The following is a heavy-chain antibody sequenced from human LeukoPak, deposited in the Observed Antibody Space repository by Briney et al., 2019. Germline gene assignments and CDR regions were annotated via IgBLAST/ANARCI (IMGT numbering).Heavy chain of an antibody. J-gene: IGHJ4*02. Sequence: SETLSLTCTVSGGSISSYYWSWIRQPPGKGLEWIGYIYYSGSTNYNPSLKSRVTISVDTSKNQFSLKLSSVTAADTAVYYCARGRAYYCGSGSYYYFDYWGQGTLVTVSS. CDR3: ARGRAYYCGSGSYYYFDY. V-gene: IGHV4-59*12. D-gene: IGHD3-10*01. CDR1: GGSISSYY. CDR2: IYYSGST.